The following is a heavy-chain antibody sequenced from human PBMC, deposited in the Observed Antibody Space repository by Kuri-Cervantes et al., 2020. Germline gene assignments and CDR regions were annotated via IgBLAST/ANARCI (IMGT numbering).Heavy chain of an antibody. V-gene: IGHV4-34*01. Sequence: GSLRLSCAVYGGSFSGYYWSWIRQPPGKGLEWIGEINRSGNTNYNPSLKSRVTISVDTSKIQISLKLSSVTAADTAVYYCARWGYGSGSPRGYDPWGHGSLVTVSS. CDR3: ARWGYGSGSPRGYDP. CDR1: GGSFSGYY. CDR2: INRSGNT. J-gene: IGHJ5*02. D-gene: IGHD3-10*01.